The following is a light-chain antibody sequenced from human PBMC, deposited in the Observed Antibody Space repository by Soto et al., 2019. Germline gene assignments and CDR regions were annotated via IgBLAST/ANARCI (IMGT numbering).Light chain of an antibody. CDR2: AAS. CDR1: QGISTY. V-gene: IGKV1-9*01. CDR3: QQLHSYPLT. Sequence: IPFTQSPSSPSASIGDRVTITCRAGQGISTYLAWYQQKPRKAPKLLIYAASTLQSGVPSRFSGSGSGTDFTLTISSLQPEDFATYYCQQLHSYPLTFGGGTKVDIK. J-gene: IGKJ4*01.